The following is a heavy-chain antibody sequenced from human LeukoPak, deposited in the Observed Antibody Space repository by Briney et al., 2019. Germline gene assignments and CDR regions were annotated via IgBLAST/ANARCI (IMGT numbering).Heavy chain of an antibody. V-gene: IGHV4-59*01. Sequence: PSETLSLTCSASGASITSSYWSWIRQTPGKGLEWIGNIYSGSTNYNPSFESRVTVSLDTSKNQFSLRLTSVTAADTALYYCARDGYGSGSYGWFDPWGQGTLVTVSS. J-gene: IGHJ5*02. CDR1: GASITSSY. CDR3: ARDGYGSGSYGWFDP. CDR2: IYSGST. D-gene: IGHD3-10*01.